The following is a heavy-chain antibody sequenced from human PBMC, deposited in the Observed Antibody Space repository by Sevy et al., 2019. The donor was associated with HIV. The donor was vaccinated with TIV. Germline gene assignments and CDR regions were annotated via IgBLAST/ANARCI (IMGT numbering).Heavy chain of an antibody. J-gene: IGHJ4*02. CDR3: ARDLPPSATTVAHFDC. CDR1: GFVFNDHA. D-gene: IGHD4-17*01. Sequence: GGSLRLSCAASGFVFNDHAMHWVRVVPGKGLEWVSGISWNSRNIGYADSVKGRFTISRDNARNSLYLQMNSLRAEDTALYYCARDLPPSATTVAHFDCWGQGTLVTVSS. V-gene: IGHV3-9*01. CDR2: ISWNSRNI.